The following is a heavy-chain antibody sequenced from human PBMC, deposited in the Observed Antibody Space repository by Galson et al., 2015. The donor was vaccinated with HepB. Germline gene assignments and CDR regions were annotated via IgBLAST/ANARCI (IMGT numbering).Heavy chain of an antibody. V-gene: IGHV4-34*01. Sequence: SETLSLTCAVYGGSFSGYYWSWIRQPPGKGLEWIGEINHSGSTNYNPSLKSRVTISVDTSKNQFSLKLSSVTAADTAVYYCARPQGGYSSGWYDYWGQGTLVTVSS. CDR1: GGSFSGYY. CDR3: ARPQGGYSSGWYDY. D-gene: IGHD6-19*01. CDR2: INHSGST. J-gene: IGHJ4*02.